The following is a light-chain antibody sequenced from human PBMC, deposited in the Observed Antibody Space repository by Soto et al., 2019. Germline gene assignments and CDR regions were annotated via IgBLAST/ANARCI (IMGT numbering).Light chain of an antibody. CDR3: QQYDNWPWT. J-gene: IGKJ1*01. CDR1: QRISSN. CDR2: GAS. Sequence: EIVMTQSPATLSVSPGERATLSCRASQRISSNLAWYQQKPGQAPRLLIYGASTRATGIPARFSGSGSGTDLTITISSLQSEDCEVYYGQQYDNWPWTFGQGTKVDIK. V-gene: IGKV3-15*01.